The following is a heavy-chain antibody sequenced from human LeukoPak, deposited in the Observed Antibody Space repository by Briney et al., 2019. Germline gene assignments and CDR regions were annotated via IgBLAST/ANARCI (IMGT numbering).Heavy chain of an antibody. D-gene: IGHD3-10*01. CDR1: GFTFSSYG. J-gene: IGHJ6*03. V-gene: IGHV3-30*02. CDR2: IRYEGSTK. CDR3: AKDAYYYGSGSYYLYYYYYMDV. Sequence: GRSLRLSCAASGFTFSSYGMHWVRQAPGKGLEWVAFIRYEGSTKYYADSVKGRFTISRDNSKNTLYLQMNSLRAEDTAVYYCAKDAYYYGSGSYYLYYYYYMDVWGKGTTVTVS.